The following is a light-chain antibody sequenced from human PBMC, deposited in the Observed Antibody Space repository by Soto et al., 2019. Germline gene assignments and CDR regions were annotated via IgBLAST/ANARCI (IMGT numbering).Light chain of an antibody. CDR3: AAWDDRLDVYV. V-gene: IGLV1-44*01. Sequence: QSVLTQPPSASGTPGQIVAISCSGSSSNIGSNTVTWYQQLPGTAPKLLIYSTSQRSSGVPGRFSGSKSGASASLSISGLQSEHEADYYCAAWDDRLDVYVLGKGTKVTVL. CDR1: SSNIGSNT. CDR2: STS. J-gene: IGLJ1*01.